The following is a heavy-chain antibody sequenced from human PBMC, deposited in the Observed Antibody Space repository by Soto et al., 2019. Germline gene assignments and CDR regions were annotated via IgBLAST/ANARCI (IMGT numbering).Heavy chain of an antibody. CDR1: GGSISSGDYY. D-gene: IGHD2-8*01. CDR3: ASYGVNAVYFDY. Sequence: QVQLQESGPGLVKPSQTLSLTCTVSGGSISSGDYYWSWIRQPPGKGLEWIGYIYYSGSTYYNPSITRRVTISVATPKNHSFLKLSAVTAADTAVYYCASYGVNAVYFDYWGEGTLVTVSS. V-gene: IGHV4-30-4*01. CDR2: IYYSGST. J-gene: IGHJ4*02.